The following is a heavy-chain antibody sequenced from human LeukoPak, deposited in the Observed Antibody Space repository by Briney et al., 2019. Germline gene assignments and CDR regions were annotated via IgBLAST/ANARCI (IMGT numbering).Heavy chain of an antibody. CDR2: IRSDGSNK. D-gene: IGHD1-1*01. J-gene: IGHJ4*02. CDR1: GFTFSSYG. V-gene: IGHV3-30*02. CDR3: AKDDDTSPFDY. Sequence: GGSLRLSCAASGFTFSSYGMHWVRQAPGKGLEWVAFIRSDGSNKYYADSVKGRFTISRDNSKNTLYLQMNSLRAEDTAVYYCAKDDDTSPFDYWGQGTLVTVSS.